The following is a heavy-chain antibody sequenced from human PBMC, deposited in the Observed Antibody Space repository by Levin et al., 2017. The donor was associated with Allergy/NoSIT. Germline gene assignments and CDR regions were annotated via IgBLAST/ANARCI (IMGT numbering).Heavy chain of an antibody. CDR3: AHLIVGGYFDH. Sequence: ESGPTLVKPTQTLTLTCTFSGFSLTTNVAVAWIRQPPGKALEWLGTIYWDDDKRFSSSLQSRLTFRKDTSKNQVALIMTNMDPVDTGTYYCAHLIVGGYFDHWGQGALVTVSS. J-gene: IGHJ4*02. CDR1: GFSLTTNVA. CDR2: IYWDDDK. D-gene: IGHD1-26*01. V-gene: IGHV2-5*02.